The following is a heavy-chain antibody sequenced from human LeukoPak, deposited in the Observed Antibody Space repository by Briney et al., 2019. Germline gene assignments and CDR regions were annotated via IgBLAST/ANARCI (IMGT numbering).Heavy chain of an antibody. V-gene: IGHV3-30-3*01. D-gene: IGHD1-26*01. J-gene: IGHJ4*02. CDR1: GFTFSSYA. Sequence: PGRSLRVSRAASGFTFSSYAKPWVRQAPGKGLEWVALISYDGTNKYYADSVKGRFTISRDDSKNTLYLQMNSLRVEDTAVYYCARSFGGSYAYFDYWGQGTLVTVSS. CDR3: ARSFGGSYAYFDY. CDR2: ISYDGTNK.